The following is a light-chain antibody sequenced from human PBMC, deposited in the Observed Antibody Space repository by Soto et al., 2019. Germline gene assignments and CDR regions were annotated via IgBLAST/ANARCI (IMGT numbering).Light chain of an antibody. CDR3: QHYNSYSEA. CDR1: QGIRHD. J-gene: IGKJ1*01. V-gene: IGKV1-17*01. Sequence: IEMTQSPSSLSVSLGDRVTITCRASQGIRHDLGWYQQKPGKAPELLIYAASILQSGVPSRFSGSGSGTEFTLTISSLQPDDFATYYCQHYNSYSEAFGQGTKVDIK. CDR2: AAS.